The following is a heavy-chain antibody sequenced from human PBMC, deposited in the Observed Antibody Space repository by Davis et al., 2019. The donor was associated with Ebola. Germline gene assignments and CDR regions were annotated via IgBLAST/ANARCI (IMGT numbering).Heavy chain of an antibody. V-gene: IGHV3-74*01. CDR1: GFTLSHYW. CDR3: AKDAGFFPDYYDSSGYYLGYYFDY. D-gene: IGHD3-22*01. Sequence: PGGSLRLSCVVSGFTLSHYWMHWVRHAPGEGLVWVSKINGDGTTTTYADSVKGRFTISRDKAENTLYLQMNSLRAEDTAVYYCAKDAGFFPDYYDSSGYYLGYYFDYWGQGTLVTVSS. CDR2: INGDGTTT. J-gene: IGHJ4*02.